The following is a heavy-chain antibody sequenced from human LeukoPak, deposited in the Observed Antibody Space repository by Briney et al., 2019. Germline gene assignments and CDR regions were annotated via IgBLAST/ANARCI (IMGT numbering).Heavy chain of an antibody. CDR2: IFHSGTT. Sequence: SETLSLTCTVSRYYISSGYFWGWIRQPPGKGLEWIGSIFHSGTTHYNPSLKSRVTMSVDTSKNQFSLKLSSVTAADTAVYYCARVGGQQLQKRYFDPWGQGTLVTVSS. CDR1: RYYISSGYF. D-gene: IGHD6-13*01. J-gene: IGHJ5*02. V-gene: IGHV4-38-2*02. CDR3: ARVGGQQLQKRYFDP.